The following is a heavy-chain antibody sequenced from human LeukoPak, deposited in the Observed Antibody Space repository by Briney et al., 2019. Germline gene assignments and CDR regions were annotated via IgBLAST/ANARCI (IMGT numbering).Heavy chain of an antibody. D-gene: IGHD6-13*01. CDR2: INEGGNEK. Sequence: GSLRLSCAASGFTFRNYWMSWVRPVPGKGLEWVVNINEGGNEKNYVDSVKGRFTASRDNAQNSPYLQMNSLRVEDTAVYYCARHPNSNWDYWGQGTLVTVSS. CDR1: GFTFRNYW. CDR3: ARHPNSNWDY. J-gene: IGHJ4*02. V-gene: IGHV3-7*03.